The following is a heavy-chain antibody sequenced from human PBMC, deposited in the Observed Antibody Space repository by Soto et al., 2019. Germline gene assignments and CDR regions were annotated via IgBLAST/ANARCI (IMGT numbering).Heavy chain of an antibody. J-gene: IGHJ6*02. Sequence: QVQLVQSGAEVKKPGSSVKVSCKASGGTFSSYAISWVRQAPGQGLEWMGGIIPTFGPANYAQKLQGRVTITADESTSTAYMELSSLRSEDTAVYYCARHVPAAGYYYGMDVWGQGTTVTVSS. CDR3: ARHVPAAGYYYGMDV. CDR1: GGTFSSYA. D-gene: IGHD2-2*01. CDR2: IIPTFGPA. V-gene: IGHV1-69*12.